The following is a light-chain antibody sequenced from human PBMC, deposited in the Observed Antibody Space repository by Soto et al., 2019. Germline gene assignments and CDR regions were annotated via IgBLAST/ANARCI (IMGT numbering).Light chain of an antibody. CDR3: QQYNNWPT. J-gene: IGKJ1*01. Sequence: EIVMTQSPATLSVSPGERATLSCRASQSVNSNLAWYQQKPGQAPRLLIYGASTRATGGPARFSGSESGTEFTLTVSSLQYEDFAVYCCQQYNNWPTFGQGTKVEIK. V-gene: IGKV3-15*01. CDR1: QSVNSN. CDR2: GAS.